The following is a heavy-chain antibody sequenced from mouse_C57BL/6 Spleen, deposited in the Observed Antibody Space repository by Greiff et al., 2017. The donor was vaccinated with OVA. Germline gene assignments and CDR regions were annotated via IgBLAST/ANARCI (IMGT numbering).Heavy chain of an antibody. J-gene: IGHJ4*01. CDR1: GYTFTDYY. Sequence: VQLQQSGAELVKPGASVKISCKASGYTFTDYYINWVKQRPGQGLEWIGKIGPGSGSTYYNEKFKGKATLTADKSSSTAYMQLSSLTSEDSAVYFCANYGNLRYYAMDYWGQGTSVTVSS. D-gene: IGHD2-1*01. CDR2: IGPGSGST. V-gene: IGHV1-77*01. CDR3: ANYGNLRYYAMDY.